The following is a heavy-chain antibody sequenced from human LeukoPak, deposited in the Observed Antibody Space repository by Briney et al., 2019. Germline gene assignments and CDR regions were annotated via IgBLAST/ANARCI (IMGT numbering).Heavy chain of an antibody. CDR2: IYYSGST. CDR3: ARSTHDFWSGYYGY. V-gene: IGHV4-59*01. CDR1: DGSISSYY. D-gene: IGHD3-3*01. Sequence: SETLSLTCTVSDGSISSYYWTWIRQPPGKGLEWIGYIYYSGSTNYNPSLQSRVSITVDTSKNQFSLKLSSVTAADTAVYYCARSTHDFWSGYYGYRGQGTLVTVSS. J-gene: IGHJ4*02.